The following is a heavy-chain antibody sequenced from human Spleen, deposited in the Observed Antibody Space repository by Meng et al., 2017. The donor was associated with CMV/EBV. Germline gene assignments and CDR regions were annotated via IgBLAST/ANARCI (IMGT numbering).Heavy chain of an antibody. CDR2: LNPNTGVT. J-gene: IGHJ6*02. CDR1: GYRFTDYY. Sequence: ASAKVSCKASGYRFTDYYMHWVRQAPGQGLEWMGWLNPNTGVTIYAQKFQGRVTVTRDTSISTVYMELRRLRSDDTAVYYCARGGSGYYYYDMDVWGQGTTVTVSS. CDR3: ARGGSGYYYYDMDV. V-gene: IGHV1-2*02. D-gene: IGHD3-16*01.